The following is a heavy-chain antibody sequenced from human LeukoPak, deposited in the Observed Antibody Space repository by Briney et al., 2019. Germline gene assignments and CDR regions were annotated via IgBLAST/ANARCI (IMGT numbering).Heavy chain of an antibody. Sequence: PGGSLRLSCAASGFTFSSYSINWVRQAPGKGLEWVSSISSSSSYIYYADSVKGRFTISRDNAKNSLYLQMNSLRAEDTAVYYCARDRGHCSGGTCDPDAFDIWGQGTMVTVSS. CDR2: ISSSSSYI. CDR3: ARDRGHCSGGTCDPDAFDI. CDR1: GFTFSSYS. D-gene: IGHD2-15*01. J-gene: IGHJ3*02. V-gene: IGHV3-21*01.